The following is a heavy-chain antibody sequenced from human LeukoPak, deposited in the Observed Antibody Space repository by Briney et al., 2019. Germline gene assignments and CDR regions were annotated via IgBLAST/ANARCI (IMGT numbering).Heavy chain of an antibody. J-gene: IGHJ6*03. CDR3: ARDDSSGPYYYMDV. D-gene: IGHD6-25*01. CDR2: INTDGSST. CDR1: GFTFSSYW. Sequence: PGGSLRLSCAASGFTFSSYWMHWVRQAPGKGLVWVSRINTDGSSTSYADSVKGRFTISRDNAKNTLYLQMNSLRAEDTAVYYCARDDSSGPYYYMDVWGKGTTVTVSS. V-gene: IGHV3-74*01.